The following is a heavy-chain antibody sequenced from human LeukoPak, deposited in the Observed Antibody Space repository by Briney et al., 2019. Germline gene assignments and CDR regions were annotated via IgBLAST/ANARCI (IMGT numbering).Heavy chain of an antibody. V-gene: IGHV4-59*08. Sequence: SETLSLTCTVSGGSISSYYSRWIRQPPGKGLERIWYIYFNGRTNYNPSPKSRVTTLLDTSRTQFSLKVTSVPAADTTVYYSATPGCSGGSCQGRGFDYWGQGTLVTVSS. CDR1: GGSISSYY. J-gene: IGHJ4*02. CDR3: ATPGCSGGSCQGRGFDY. CDR2: IYFNGRT. D-gene: IGHD2-15*01.